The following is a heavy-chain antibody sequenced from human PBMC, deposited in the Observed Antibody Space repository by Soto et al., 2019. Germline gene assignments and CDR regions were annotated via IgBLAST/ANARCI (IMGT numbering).Heavy chain of an antibody. J-gene: IGHJ5*02. CDR3: GCIVGWFDP. Sequence: GGSLRLSCQGSGYSFANYWIGWVRQMPGKGLEWMGIIFPSDSNTRYSPSFQGQVTISADKSISTAADTAMYYCARNGDCTRPGCIVGWFDPWGPGTLVTVSS. CDR2: IFPSDSNT. V-gene: IGHV5-51*01. D-gene: IGHD2-8*01. CDR1: GYSFANYW.